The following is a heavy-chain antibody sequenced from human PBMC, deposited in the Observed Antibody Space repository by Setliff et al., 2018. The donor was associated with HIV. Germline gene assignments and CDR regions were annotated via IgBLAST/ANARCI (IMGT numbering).Heavy chain of an antibody. CDR3: ARGKISPRGVVLIDY. D-gene: IGHD3-22*01. V-gene: IGHV4-61*09. CDR1: GGSISSGSYY. J-gene: IGHJ4*02. Sequence: PSETLSLTCTVSGGSISSGSYYWSWIRQPAGKGLEWIGHIYTSGSTNYNPSLKSRVTISADTSKNQFSLKLSSVTAADTAVYYCARGKISPRGVVLIDYWGQGTLVTVSS. CDR2: IYTSGST.